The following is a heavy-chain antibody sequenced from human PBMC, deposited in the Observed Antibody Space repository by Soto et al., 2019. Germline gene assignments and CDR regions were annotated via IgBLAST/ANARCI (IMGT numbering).Heavy chain of an antibody. CDR1: GGTFSSYA. J-gene: IGHJ6*02. V-gene: IGHV1-69*13. Sequence: SVKVSCKASGGTFSSYAISWVRQAPGQGLEWMGGIIPIFGTANYAQKFQGRVTITADESTSTAYMELSSLRSEDTAVYYCARSGMRIFGYYYYGMDVWGQGTTVTVSS. D-gene: IGHD3-3*01. CDR3: ARSGMRIFGYYYYGMDV. CDR2: IIPIFGTA.